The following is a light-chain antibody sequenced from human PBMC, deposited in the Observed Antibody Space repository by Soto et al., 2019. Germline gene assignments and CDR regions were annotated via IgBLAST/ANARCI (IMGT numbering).Light chain of an antibody. J-gene: IGKJ3*01. V-gene: IGKV3-20*01. CDR3: QHYGSSPPT. CDR1: QSVRTY. Sequence: IVLTQSPVTLSLSPGERATLSCRASQSVRTYLAWYQVKPGQAPRLLIYDASRRASGVPARFSGSGSGTEFTLTISRLEPEDFEVYYCQHYGSSPPTFGPGTKVDIK. CDR2: DAS.